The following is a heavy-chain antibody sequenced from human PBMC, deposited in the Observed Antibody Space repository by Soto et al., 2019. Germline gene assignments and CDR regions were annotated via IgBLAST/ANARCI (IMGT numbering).Heavy chain of an antibody. CDR2: ISGSGGST. CDR3: AKEGRYSSSRGYFDY. CDR1: GFTFISYG. Sequence: PGGSLRLSCAASGFTFISYGMSWVRQAPGKGLEWVSGISGSGGSTYYADSVKGRFTISRDNPKNTLYLQMNSLRAEDTAVYYCAKEGRYSSSRGYFDYWGQGTLVTVSS. V-gene: IGHV3-23*01. D-gene: IGHD6-13*01. J-gene: IGHJ4*02.